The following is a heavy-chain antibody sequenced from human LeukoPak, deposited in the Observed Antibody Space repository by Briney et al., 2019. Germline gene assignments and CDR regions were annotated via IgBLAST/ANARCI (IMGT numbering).Heavy chain of an antibody. CDR1: GYTLTELS. CDR2: FDPEDGET. Sequence: GASVKVSCKVSGYTLTELSMHWVRQAPGKGLEWMGGFDPEDGETIYAQKFQGRVTMTEDTSTDTAYMELSSLRSEDTAVYYCATDRGSYYYYGMDVWGQGTTVTVSS. D-gene: IGHD3-10*01. V-gene: IGHV1-24*01. CDR3: ATDRGSYYYYGMDV. J-gene: IGHJ6*02.